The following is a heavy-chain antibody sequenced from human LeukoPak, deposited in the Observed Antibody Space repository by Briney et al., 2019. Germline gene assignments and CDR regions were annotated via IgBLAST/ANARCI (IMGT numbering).Heavy chain of an antibody. V-gene: IGHV1-69*13. CDR1: GGTFSSYA. D-gene: IGHD1-1*01. J-gene: IGHJ4*02. CDR3: ARRGPWNYYFDY. Sequence: SVKVSCKASGGTFSSYAISWVRQAPGQGLEWMGGIIPIFGTANYAQKFQGRVTITADESTSTAYMELSSLRSEDTAVYYCARRGPWNYYFDYWGQGTLVTVPS. CDR2: IIPIFGTA.